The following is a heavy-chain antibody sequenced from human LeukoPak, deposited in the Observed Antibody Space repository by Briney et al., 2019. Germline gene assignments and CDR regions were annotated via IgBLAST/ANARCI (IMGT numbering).Heavy chain of an antibody. Sequence: AGGSLRLSCAASGFTFSSYAMSWVRQAPGKGLEWVSGISGSGGSTYYADSVKGRFTISRDNSKNTLYLQMNSLRAEDTAVYYCASYSSGWYSPFDYWGQGTLVTVSS. J-gene: IGHJ4*02. CDR2: ISGSGGST. CDR1: GFTFSSYA. D-gene: IGHD6-19*01. V-gene: IGHV3-23*01. CDR3: ASYSSGWYSPFDY.